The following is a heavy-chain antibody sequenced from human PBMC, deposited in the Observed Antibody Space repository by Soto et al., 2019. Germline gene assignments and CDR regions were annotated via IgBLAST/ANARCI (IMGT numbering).Heavy chain of an antibody. D-gene: IGHD3-9*01. Sequence: GASVKVSCKASGYTFTSYDINWVRQATGQGLEWMGWMNPNSGNTGYAQKFQGRVTMTRNTSISTAYMELSSLRSEDTAVYYCARVVADILTCYYYYYYYYMDFWGKGTAVTVSS. V-gene: IGHV1-8*01. CDR2: MNPNSGNT. J-gene: IGHJ6*03. CDR1: GYTFTSYD. CDR3: ARVVADILTCYYYYYYYYMDF.